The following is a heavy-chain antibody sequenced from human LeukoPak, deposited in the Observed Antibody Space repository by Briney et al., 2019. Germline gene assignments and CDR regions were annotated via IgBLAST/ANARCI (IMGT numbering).Heavy chain of an antibody. CDR1: GYTFTSYG. V-gene: IGHV1-2*02. CDR3: AREPLGTAMVIGY. Sequence: ASVKVSCKASGYTFTSYGISWVRQAPGQGLEWMGWINPNSGGTNYAQKFQGRVTMTRDTSISTAYMELSRLRSDDTAVYYCAREPLGTAMVIGYWGQGTLVTVSS. D-gene: IGHD5-18*01. J-gene: IGHJ4*02. CDR2: INPNSGGT.